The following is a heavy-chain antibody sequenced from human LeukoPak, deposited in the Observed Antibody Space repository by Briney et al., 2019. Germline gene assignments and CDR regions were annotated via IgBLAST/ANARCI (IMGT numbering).Heavy chain of an antibody. Sequence: SETLSLTCTVSGGSISSHYWSWIRQPPGKGLEWIGSISYSGSTTYNPSLKGRVTISVDTSKNQFPLMLSSVSAADTAVYYCARRYCSGGSCYSAFDYWGQGTLVAVSS. CDR3: ARRYCSGGSCYSAFDY. CDR2: ISYSGST. D-gene: IGHD2-15*01. CDR1: GGSISSHY. J-gene: IGHJ4*02. V-gene: IGHV4-59*08.